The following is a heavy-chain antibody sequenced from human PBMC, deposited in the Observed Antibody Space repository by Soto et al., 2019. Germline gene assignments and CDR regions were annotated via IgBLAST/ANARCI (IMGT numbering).Heavy chain of an antibody. Sequence: SETLSLTCAVSGGSIISSNWWNWVRQPPGKGLEWIGEIYHSGSTYYKPSLKSRVAMPVDTSKNLCSLKLTSATAANTAVYYCARRDWSGSTSHFYFDYWGQGVLVTVSS. J-gene: IGHJ4*02. CDR2: IYHSGST. D-gene: IGHD3-9*01. CDR3: ARRDWSGSTSHFYFDY. CDR1: GGSIISSNW. V-gene: IGHV4-4*02.